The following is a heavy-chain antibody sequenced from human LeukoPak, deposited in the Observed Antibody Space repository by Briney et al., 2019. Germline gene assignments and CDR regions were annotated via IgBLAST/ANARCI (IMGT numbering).Heavy chain of an antibody. V-gene: IGHV3-48*02. CDR3: ARVSGSYYFDY. D-gene: IGHD3-10*01. J-gene: IGHJ4*02. Sequence: GGSLRLSCAASGFTFSSYSMTWVRQAPGKGLEWVSYISGSSSHIYYADSVKGRVTISRDNAKDYLYLQMTSLRDEDTAVYYCARVSGSYYFDYWGQGTLVTVSP. CDR1: GFTFSSYS. CDR2: ISGSSSHI.